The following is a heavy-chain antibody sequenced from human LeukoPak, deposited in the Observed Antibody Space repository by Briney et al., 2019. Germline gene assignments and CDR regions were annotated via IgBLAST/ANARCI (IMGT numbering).Heavy chain of an antibody. CDR2: IIPIFGTA. J-gene: IGHJ6*03. CDR3: ARSVVVPAAIEWDYYMDV. V-gene: IGHV1-69*13. D-gene: IGHD2-2*02. CDR1: GGTFSSYA. Sequence: ASVKVSCKASGGTFSSYAISWVRQAPGQGLEWMGGIIPIFGTANYAQKFQGRVTITADESTSTAYMELSSLRSEDTAVYYCARSVVVPAAIEWDYYMDVWGKGTTVTVSS.